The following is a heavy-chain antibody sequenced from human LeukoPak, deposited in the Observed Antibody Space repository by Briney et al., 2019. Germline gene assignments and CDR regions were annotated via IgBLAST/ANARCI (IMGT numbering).Heavy chain of an antibody. CDR1: GGSISSSY. Sequence: SETPSVTCTVSGGSISSSYWSWIRQPPGKALEWIGYIYYTRRTNYNPSLKSRVTISVDTSKHQFSLKLTSVTAADTAVYYCARQGGSHLVSDCWGQGTLVTVSS. V-gene: IGHV4-59*01. J-gene: IGHJ4*02. D-gene: IGHD1-26*01. CDR2: IYYTRRT. CDR3: ARQGGSHLVSDC.